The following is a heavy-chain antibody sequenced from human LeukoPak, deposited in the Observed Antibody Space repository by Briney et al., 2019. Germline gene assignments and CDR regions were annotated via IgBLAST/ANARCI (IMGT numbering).Heavy chain of an antibody. CDR3: APRPDTVMVKFDY. CDR2: ISSDGSNK. Sequence: PGGSLRLSCAASGFTFTGYAMLWVRQAPGKGLEWVAVISSDGSNKYYADSVRGRFTISRVNSKNTVDLQMNSLRAEDTAVYYCAPRPDTVMVKFDYWGQGTLVTVSS. V-gene: IGHV3-30*04. D-gene: IGHD5-18*01. J-gene: IGHJ4*02. CDR1: GFTFTGYA.